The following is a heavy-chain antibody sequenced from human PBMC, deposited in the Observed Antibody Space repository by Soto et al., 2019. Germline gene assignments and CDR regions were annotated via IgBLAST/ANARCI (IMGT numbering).Heavy chain of an antibody. CDR2: ISNSGDAI. Sequence: QVQVVESGGGLVKPGGSLRLSCAASGFTFRDYYMAWIRQAPGKGLEWLSYISNSGDAIYYADSVKGRFTISRDNAKNSLFLQMNSLRVEDTAVYYCARVYGSSYFDPWGRGTLVTVSS. CDR3: ARVYGSSYFDP. V-gene: IGHV3-11*01. CDR1: GFTFRDYY. J-gene: IGHJ5*02. D-gene: IGHD3-10*01.